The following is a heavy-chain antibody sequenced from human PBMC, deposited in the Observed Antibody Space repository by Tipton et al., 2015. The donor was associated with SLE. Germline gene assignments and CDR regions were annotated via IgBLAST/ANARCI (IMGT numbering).Heavy chain of an antibody. CDR2: IYHSGAT. J-gene: IGHJ4*02. CDR3: ARDSLSDSGGWYFDS. V-gene: IGHV4-34*01. Sequence: TLSLTCAVYGGSFSGYYWSWIRQPPGKGLGWIGEIYHSGATSYNPSLKSRVTISIDTSHNHFTLKLSSVTAADTAVYYCARDSLSDSGGWYFDSWGQGALVTVSS. CDR1: GGSFSGYY. D-gene: IGHD6-19*01.